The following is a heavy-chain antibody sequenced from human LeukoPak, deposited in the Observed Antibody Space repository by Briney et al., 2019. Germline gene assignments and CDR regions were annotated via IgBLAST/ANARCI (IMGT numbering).Heavy chain of an antibody. Sequence: PGGSLRLSCAAPGFTFSSYWMSWVRQAPGKGLEWVANIKQDGSEKYYVDSVKGRFTISRDNAKNSLYLQMNSLRAEDTAVYYCARDITPPPNYGSIAFDIWGQGTMVTVSS. CDR3: ARDITPPPNYGSIAFDI. V-gene: IGHV3-7*01. J-gene: IGHJ3*02. D-gene: IGHD3-10*01. CDR2: IKQDGSEK. CDR1: GFTFSSYW.